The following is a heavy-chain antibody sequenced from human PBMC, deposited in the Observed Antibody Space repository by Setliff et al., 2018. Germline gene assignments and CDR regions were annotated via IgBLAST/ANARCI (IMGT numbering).Heavy chain of an antibody. J-gene: IGHJ3*02. V-gene: IGHV1-8*02. CDR2: LNPSSGDT. CDR1: GGTFSSYA. CDR3: ARDGINGLGNI. Sequence: ASVKVSCKASGGTFSSYAISWLRLTSGQGLEWMGWLNPSSGDTGFAPKFQGRVTMTRNTSISTAYMELSSLRSEDTAVYYCARDGINGLGNIWGQGTMVTVSS. D-gene: IGHD2-8*01.